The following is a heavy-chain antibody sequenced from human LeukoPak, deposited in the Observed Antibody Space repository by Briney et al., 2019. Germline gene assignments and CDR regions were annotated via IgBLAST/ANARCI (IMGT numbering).Heavy chain of an antibody. Sequence: SVKVSCKASGGTFSSYAISWVRQAPGQGLEWMGGIIPIFGTANYAQKFQGRVTITTDESTSTAYMELSSLRSEDTAVYYCARQRGYSYGYGGYNWFDPWGQGTLVTVSS. D-gene: IGHD5-18*01. J-gene: IGHJ5*02. CDR2: IIPIFGTA. V-gene: IGHV1-69*05. CDR1: GGTFSSYA. CDR3: ARQRGYSYGYGGYNWFDP.